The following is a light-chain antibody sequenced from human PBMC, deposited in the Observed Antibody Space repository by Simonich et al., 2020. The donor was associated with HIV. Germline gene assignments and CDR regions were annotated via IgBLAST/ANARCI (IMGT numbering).Light chain of an antibody. V-gene: IGLV6-57*01. CDR1: SGSIASNY. CDR3: QSYDSSNWV. CDR2: EDD. J-gene: IGLJ3*02. Sequence: NFMLTQPHSVSESPGKTVTISCTRSSGSIASNYVQWYQQSPGSSPTTVIYEDDPRPSGVPDRFSGSIDSSSNSASLTISGLKTEDEADYYCQSYDSSNWVFGGGTKLTVL.